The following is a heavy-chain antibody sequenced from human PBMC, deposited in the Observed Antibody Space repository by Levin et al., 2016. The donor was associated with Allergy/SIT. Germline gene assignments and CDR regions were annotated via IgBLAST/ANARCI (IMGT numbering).Heavy chain of an antibody. J-gene: IGHJ4*02. V-gene: IGHV1-18*01. Sequence: ASVKVSCKASGYTFTSYGISWVRQAPGQGLEWMGWISAYNGNTNYAQKLQGRVTMTTDTSTSTAYMELRSLRSDDTAVYYCARDVGVVYEDFWRPSFDYWGQGTLVTVSS. CDR3: ARDVGVVYEDFWRPSFDY. D-gene: IGHD3-3*01. CDR1: GYTFTSYG. CDR2: ISAYNGNT.